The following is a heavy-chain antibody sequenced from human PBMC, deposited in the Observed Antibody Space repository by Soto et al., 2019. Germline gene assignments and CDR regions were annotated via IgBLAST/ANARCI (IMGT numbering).Heavy chain of an antibody. V-gene: IGHV4-34*01. CDR3: ARGSGDYGGRGSDFDY. CDR2: INHSGST. CDR1: GGSFSGYY. J-gene: IGHJ4*02. Sequence: PSETLSLTCAVYGGSFSGYYWSWIRQPPGKGLEWIGEINHSGSTNYNPSLKSRVTISVDTSKNQFSLKLSSVTAADTAVYYCARGSGDYGGRGSDFDYWGQGTLVTVSS. D-gene: IGHD2-21*02.